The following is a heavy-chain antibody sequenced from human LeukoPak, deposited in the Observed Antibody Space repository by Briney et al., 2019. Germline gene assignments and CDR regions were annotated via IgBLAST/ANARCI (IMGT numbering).Heavy chain of an antibody. J-gene: IGHJ4*02. CDR3: ARDSPVPS. CDR2: IKQDGSEE. CDR1: GFTFRTYW. V-gene: IGHV3-7*01. Sequence: GGSLRLSCAASGFTFRTYWMSWVRQAPGKGLEWVANIKQDGSEEYYVDSVKGRFTISRDNAKNSLYLQMNSLRAEDTAVYYCARDSPVPSWGQGTLVTVSS.